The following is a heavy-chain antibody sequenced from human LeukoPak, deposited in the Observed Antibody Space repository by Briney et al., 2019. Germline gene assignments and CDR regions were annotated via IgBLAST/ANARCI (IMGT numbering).Heavy chain of an antibody. V-gene: IGHV3-74*01. D-gene: IGHD3-16*02. CDR3: ARSRGGSYHY. CDR1: GFTFSNDW. J-gene: IGHJ4*02. CDR2: INTDGSTT. Sequence: PGGSLRLSCAASGFTFSNDWMHWVRQAQGKVLVWVSRINTDGSTTTYADSVKGRFTISRDNAKNTLYLQMNSLRVEDTAVYYCARSRGGSYHYWGQGTLVTVSS.